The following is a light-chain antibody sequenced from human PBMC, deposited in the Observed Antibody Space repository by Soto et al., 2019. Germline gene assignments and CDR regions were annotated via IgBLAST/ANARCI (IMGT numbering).Light chain of an antibody. V-gene: IGKV3-15*01. CDR2: GAS. CDR3: QQYNDWWT. CDR1: QTVINN. J-gene: IGKJ1*01. Sequence: EIVLTQSPGTLSFSPGERATLSCRASQTVINNQLTWYQQKPGQPPRLLIYGASTRATGVPGRFSGSGSGTEFTLTISSLQSEDFAVYYCQQYNDWWTFGQGTKVDIK.